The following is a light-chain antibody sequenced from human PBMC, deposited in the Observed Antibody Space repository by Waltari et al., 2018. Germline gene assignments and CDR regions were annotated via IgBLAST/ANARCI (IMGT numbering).Light chain of an antibody. V-gene: IGKV4-1*01. CDR2: PTS. CDR1: QGVKYSSDNHSC. Sequence: TQSPDSLSVSLGEKAPLSCASRQGVKYSSDNHSCLAWYQLKPGQPPRLLIHPTSTRATGIPDRFSGSGSGTDFTLTISSLQPEDFATYYCQQSYSTPLTFGQGTKLEIK. J-gene: IGKJ2*01. CDR3: QQSYSTPLT.